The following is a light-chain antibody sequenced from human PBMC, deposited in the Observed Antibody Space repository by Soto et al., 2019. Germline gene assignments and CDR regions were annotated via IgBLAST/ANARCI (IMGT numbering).Light chain of an antibody. Sequence: QSALTQPASVSGSPGQSITISCTGTSSDVGGYNYVSWYQQHPGKAPKLMIYEVSNRPSGVSNRFSGSKSGNTASLTISGLQAEDEAYYYCSSYTSSSTPYWVFGGGTKLTVL. CDR2: EVS. V-gene: IGLV2-14*01. CDR3: SSYTSSSTPYWV. CDR1: SSDVGGYNY. J-gene: IGLJ3*02.